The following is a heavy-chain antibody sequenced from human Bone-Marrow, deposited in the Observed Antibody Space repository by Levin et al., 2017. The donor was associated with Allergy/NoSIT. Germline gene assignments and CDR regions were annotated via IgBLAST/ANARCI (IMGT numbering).Heavy chain of an antibody. Sequence: PSYTLSLTFTFSFFSIIIIIHYFCFILHPPFNFLYFIFILHYIFITFYNPSLKSRLTISVETSKKKFSLNLTSVTGADTAVYYCARHKGGRTITTIRGVIDNWGQGILVTVSS. V-gene: IGHV4-39*01. CDR2: LHYIFIT. CDR1: FFSIIIIIHY. CDR3: ARHKGGRTITTIRGVIDN. D-gene: IGHD3-10*01. J-gene: IGHJ4*02.